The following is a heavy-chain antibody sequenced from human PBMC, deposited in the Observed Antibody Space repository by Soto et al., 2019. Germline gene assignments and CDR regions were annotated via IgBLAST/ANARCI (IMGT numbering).Heavy chain of an antibody. J-gene: IGHJ4*02. CDR3: AREQWGFDS. CDR1: GGSITTNGHY. D-gene: IGHD6-19*01. CDR2: LYYTGNS. Sequence: QVQLQESGPELVKPSQTLSLTCSVSGGSITTNGHYWTWIRQHPGQGLKWIAYLYYTGNSYLNPSLRSRLSISVVTSMNQFSLELRSVTATDMAVYYCAREQWGFDSWGQGTLVTVSS. V-gene: IGHV4-31*03.